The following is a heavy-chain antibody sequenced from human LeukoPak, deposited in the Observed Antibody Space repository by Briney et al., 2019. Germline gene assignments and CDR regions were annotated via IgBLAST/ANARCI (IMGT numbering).Heavy chain of an antibody. V-gene: IGHV4-34*01. J-gene: IGHJ3*02. D-gene: IGHD6-19*01. CDR2: INHSGST. Sequence: SETLSLTCAVYGGSFSGYYWSWIRKPPGKGLEWIGEINHSGSTNYNPSLKSRVTISVDTSKNQFSLKLSSVTAADTAVYYCARGVGLWSSGWYGAFDIWGQGTMVTVSS. CDR1: GGSFSGYY. CDR3: ARGVGLWSSGWYGAFDI.